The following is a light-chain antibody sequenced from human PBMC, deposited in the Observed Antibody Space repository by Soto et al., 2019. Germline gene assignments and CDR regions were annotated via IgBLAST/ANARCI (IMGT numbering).Light chain of an antibody. CDR3: CSLTNGATWV. J-gene: IGLJ3*02. Sequence: QSVLTQPASVSGSPGQSITISCTGTNSDVGSHNFVSWYQQYPGKAPTLLIYEASKRPSGLSNRFSGSKSGNTASLTISGLQPEDEADYYCCSLTNGATWVFGGGTKLTVL. V-gene: IGLV2-23*01. CDR1: NSDVGSHNF. CDR2: EAS.